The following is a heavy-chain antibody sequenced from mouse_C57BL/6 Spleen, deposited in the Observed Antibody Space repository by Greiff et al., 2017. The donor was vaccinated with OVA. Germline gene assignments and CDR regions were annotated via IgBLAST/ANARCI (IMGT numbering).Heavy chain of an antibody. Sequence: VQLQQSGAELVRPGASVKLSCTASGFNIKDYYMHWVKQRPEQGLEWIGRIDPEDGDTEYAPKFQGKATMTADTFSNTAYLQLSSLTSEDTAVYYCTTDYGSSSSGFAYWGQGTLVTVSA. CDR1: GFNIKDYY. CDR2: IDPEDGDT. J-gene: IGHJ3*01. D-gene: IGHD1-1*01. CDR3: TTDYGSSSSGFAY. V-gene: IGHV14-1*01.